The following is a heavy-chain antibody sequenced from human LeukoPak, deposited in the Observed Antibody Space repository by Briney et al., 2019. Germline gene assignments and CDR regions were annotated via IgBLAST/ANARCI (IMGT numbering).Heavy chain of an antibody. CDR2: IIPIFGTA. Sequence: GASVKVSCKASGGTFSSYAISWVRQAPGQGLEWMGGIIPIFGTANYAQKFQGRVTITTDESTSTAYMELSSLRSEDTAVYYCARLGVGGTEGNWFDPWGQVTLVTVSS. J-gene: IGHJ5*02. CDR3: ARLGVGGTEGNWFDP. CDR1: GGTFSSYA. D-gene: IGHD3-3*01. V-gene: IGHV1-69*05.